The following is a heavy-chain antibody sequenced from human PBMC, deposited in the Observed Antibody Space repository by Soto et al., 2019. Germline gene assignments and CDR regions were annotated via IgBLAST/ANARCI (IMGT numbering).Heavy chain of an antibody. CDR3: VRGNGYTYGPFDN. CDR1: GFSFENYG. CDR2: IWFNGSER. J-gene: IGHJ4*02. Sequence: QVQLVESGGGVVQPGRSLRLSCAASGFSFENYGMHWVRQAPGKGLEWVAAIWFNGSERKYGDSVKVRFTISRDNSKNTVFLQMSSLSAEDTAVYYCVRGNGYTYGPFDNWGQGTLVTVSS. D-gene: IGHD5-18*01. V-gene: IGHV3-33*01.